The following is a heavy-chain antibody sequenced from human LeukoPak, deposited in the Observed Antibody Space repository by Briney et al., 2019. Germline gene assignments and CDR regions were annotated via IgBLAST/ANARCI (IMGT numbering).Heavy chain of an antibody. V-gene: IGHV3-48*01. CDR2: ISSSTSTI. J-gene: IGHJ4*02. CDR1: GFTFSTYN. D-gene: IGHD1-26*01. Sequence: GGSLRLSCAASGFTFSTYNMNWVRQAPGKGLEWVSYISSSTSTIYYADSVKGRFTISRDNAKNSLYLQMNGLRAEDTAVYYCARDGESFSFSFDYWGQGTLVTVSS. CDR3: ARDGESFSFSFDY.